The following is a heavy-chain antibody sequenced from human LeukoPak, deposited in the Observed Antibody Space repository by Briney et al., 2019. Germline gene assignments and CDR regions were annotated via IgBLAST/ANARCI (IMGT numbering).Heavy chain of an antibody. CDR2: IYPGDSDT. Sequence: GESLKISCKGSGYSFTSYWIGGVRQLPGKGLEWMGIIYPGDSDTRYSPSFQGQVTISADKSISTAYLQWSSLKASDTAMYYCARTQLGYCSSTSCYTGYYYGMDVWGQGTTVTVSS. V-gene: IGHV5-51*01. CDR1: GYSFTSYW. D-gene: IGHD2-2*02. CDR3: ARTQLGYCSSTSCYTGYYYGMDV. J-gene: IGHJ6*02.